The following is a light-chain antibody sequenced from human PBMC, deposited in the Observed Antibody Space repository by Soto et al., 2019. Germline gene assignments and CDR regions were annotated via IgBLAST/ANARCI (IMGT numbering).Light chain of an antibody. CDR2: KAS. CDR1: QSISSW. CDR3: QQYNSYPWK. J-gene: IGKJ1*01. V-gene: IGKV1-5*03. Sequence: DIPMTQSPSTLSASVGDRVTITCRASQSISSWLAWYQQKPGKAPKLLIYKASSLESGVPSRFSGSGSGTEFTLTISSLQPDDFATYYCQQYNSYPWKFGQGTKVDIK.